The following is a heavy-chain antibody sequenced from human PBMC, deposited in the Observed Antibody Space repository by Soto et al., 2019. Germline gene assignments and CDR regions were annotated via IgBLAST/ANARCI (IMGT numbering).Heavy chain of an antibody. V-gene: IGHV4-4*02. CDR1: GGSISSSNW. CDR3: ARFIVVVVAATYYNWFDP. Sequence: PSETLSLTCAVSGGSISSSNWWSWVRQPPGKGLEWIGEIYHSGSTNYNPSLKSRVTISVDKSKNQFSLKLSSVTAADTAVYYCARFIVVVVAATYYNWFDPWGQGTLVTVSS. CDR2: IYHSGST. D-gene: IGHD2-15*01. J-gene: IGHJ5*02.